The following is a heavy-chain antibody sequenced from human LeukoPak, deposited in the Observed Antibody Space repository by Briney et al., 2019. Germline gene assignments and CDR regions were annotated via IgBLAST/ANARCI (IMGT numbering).Heavy chain of an antibody. CDR3: ARRGLTLRTWYFDL. CDR1: GYSVSSGHF. Sequence: SETLSLTCAASGYSVSSGHFWGWRRQSRGKGLEWVGSTVHRGTTYHNPPLMRRVTISLDSSKSQLSLKLRTVTAADTAIYYCARRGLTLRTWYFDLWGRGTLVTVSS. V-gene: IGHV4-38-2*01. D-gene: IGHD3-10*01. J-gene: IGHJ2*01. CDR2: TVHRGTT.